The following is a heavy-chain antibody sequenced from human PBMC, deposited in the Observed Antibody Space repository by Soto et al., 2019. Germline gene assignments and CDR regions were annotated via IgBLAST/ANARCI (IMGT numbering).Heavy chain of an antibody. J-gene: IGHJ4*02. CDR2: IYYSGST. Sequence: QVQLQESGPGLVKPSETLSLTCTVSGGSISSYYWSWIRQPPGKGLEWIGYIYYSGSTNYNPSLKSRVTISVDTSKNQFSLKLSSVTAVDTAVYYCARDGYCGSTSCYPLWGQGTLVTVSS. V-gene: IGHV4-59*01. CDR1: GGSISSYY. CDR3: ARDGYCGSTSCYPL. D-gene: IGHD2-2*03.